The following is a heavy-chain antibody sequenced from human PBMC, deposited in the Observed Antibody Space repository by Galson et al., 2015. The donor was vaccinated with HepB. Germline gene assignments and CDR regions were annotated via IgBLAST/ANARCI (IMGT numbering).Heavy chain of an antibody. CDR1: GFTFSSYA. CDR2: ISWNSGSI. CDR3: AKSRTSSWSHDALDV. D-gene: IGHD6-13*01. V-gene: IGHV3-9*01. Sequence: SLRLSCAASGFTFSSYAMHWVRQAPGKGLEWVSGISWNSGSIGYADSVKGRFTISRDNAKNSLYLQMDSLRVEDTAVYYCAKSRTSSWSHDALDVWGQGTMVSV. J-gene: IGHJ3*01.